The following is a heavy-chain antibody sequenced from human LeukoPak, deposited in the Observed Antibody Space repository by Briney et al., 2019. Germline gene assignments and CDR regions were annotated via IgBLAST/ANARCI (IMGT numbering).Heavy chain of an antibody. CDR2: IYYSGST. Sequence: SETLSLTCTVSGGSISSGSYYWGWIRQPPGKGLEWIGSIYYSGSTSYNPSLKSRVAISVDTSKNHFSLKLRFVTAADTAVYYCARQRGGGYWYFDLWGRGTLVTVSS. J-gene: IGHJ2*01. V-gene: IGHV4-39*01. CDR3: ARQRGGGYWYFDL. CDR1: GGSISSGSYY.